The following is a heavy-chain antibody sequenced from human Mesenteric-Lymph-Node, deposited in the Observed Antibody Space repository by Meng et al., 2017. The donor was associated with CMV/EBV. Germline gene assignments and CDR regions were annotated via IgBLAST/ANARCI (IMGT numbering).Heavy chain of an antibody. V-gene: IGHV3-66*02. Sequence: GESLKIFCAASGFTVSSNYMNWVRQAPGKGLEWVSVIYRDGSTYYADFVKGRFTISRDYSKNMLYLQMNSLKAEDTGVYYCAREGILAVSGANGMDVWGQGTMVTVSS. D-gene: IGHD2-2*01. J-gene: IGHJ6*02. CDR3: AREGILAVSGANGMDV. CDR2: IYRDGST. CDR1: GFTVSSNY.